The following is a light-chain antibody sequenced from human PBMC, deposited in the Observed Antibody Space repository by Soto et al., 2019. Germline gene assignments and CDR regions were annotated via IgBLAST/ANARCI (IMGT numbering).Light chain of an antibody. CDR1: SSNIGSNT. V-gene: IGLV1-44*01. Sequence: QSALAQPPSASGTPGQRVTISCSGGSSNIGSNTVNWYQHLPGTAPKLLIYINNQRPSGVPDRFSVSKSGSSASLAISGLQSGDEADYYCAAWDDSLNGDVFGTGTKVTVL. J-gene: IGLJ1*01. CDR3: AAWDDSLNGDV. CDR2: INN.